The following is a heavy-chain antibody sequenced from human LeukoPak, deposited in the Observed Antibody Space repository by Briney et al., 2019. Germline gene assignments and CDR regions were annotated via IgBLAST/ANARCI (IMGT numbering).Heavy chain of an antibody. CDR2: INPNSGGT. Sequence: ASVNVSCKASGYTFTGYYMHWVRRAPGQGLEWMGWINPNSGGTNYAQKFQGRVTMTRDTSISTAYMELSRLRSDDTAVYYCARGVGATSDAFDIWGQGTMVTVSS. J-gene: IGHJ3*02. V-gene: IGHV1-2*02. CDR3: ARGVGATSDAFDI. D-gene: IGHD1-26*01. CDR1: GYTFTGYY.